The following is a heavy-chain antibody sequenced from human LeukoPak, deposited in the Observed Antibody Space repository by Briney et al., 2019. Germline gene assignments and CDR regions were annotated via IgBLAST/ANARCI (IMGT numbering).Heavy chain of an antibody. CDR3: AKGGFLEWLFPVDY. CDR2: IRYDGSNK. D-gene: IGHD3-3*01. Sequence: QPGRSLRLSCAASGFTFSSYGMHWVRQAPGKGLEWVAFIRYDGSNKYYADSVKGRFTISRDNSKNTLYLQMNSLRAEDTAVYYCAKGGFLEWLFPVDYWGQGTLVTVSS. V-gene: IGHV3-30*02. J-gene: IGHJ4*02. CDR1: GFTFSSYG.